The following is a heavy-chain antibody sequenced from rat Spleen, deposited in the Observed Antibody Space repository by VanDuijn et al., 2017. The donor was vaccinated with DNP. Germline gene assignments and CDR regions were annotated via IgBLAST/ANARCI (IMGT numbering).Heavy chain of an antibody. CDR1: GLTFSHYG. J-gene: IGHJ2*01. V-gene: IGHV5-19*01. CDR2: ISTSGTTT. D-gene: IGHD1-1*01. CDR3: TTDRVYRDGDAHVFDH. Sequence: EVQVVESGGGIVQPGGSLKLSCAVSGLTFSHYGMTWVRQAPKEGLEWVATISTSGTTTDYRDSVKGRFTISSENVKRTLYLQKDSLRSEDTATYYCTTDRVYRDGDAHVFDHWGQGVMVTVSS.